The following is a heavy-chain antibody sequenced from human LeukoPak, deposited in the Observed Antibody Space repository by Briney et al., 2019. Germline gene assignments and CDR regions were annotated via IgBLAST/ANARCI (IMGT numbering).Heavy chain of an antibody. V-gene: IGHV4-59*13. CDR3: ARLSRIAAAGAHSYHSMDV. CDR2: VYYSGSI. D-gene: IGHD6-13*01. CDR1: GGSINSYY. J-gene: IGHJ6*02. Sequence: PSETLSLTCTVSGGSINSYYWSWIRQPPGKGLEGIGFVYYSGSINYNPSLKSRVTISVDTSNNQFSLKLSSVTAADTAVYYCARLSRIAAAGAHSYHSMDVWGQGTTVTVSS.